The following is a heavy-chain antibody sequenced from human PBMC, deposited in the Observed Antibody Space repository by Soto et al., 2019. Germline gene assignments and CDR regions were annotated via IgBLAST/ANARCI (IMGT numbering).Heavy chain of an antibody. D-gene: IGHD3-10*01. CDR2: IYSGGST. Sequence: EVQLVESGGGLIQPGGSLRLSCAASGFTVSSNYMSWVRQAPGKGLEWVSVIYSGGSTYYADSVKGRFTISRDNSKNTLYLQMNSLRAEDTAVYYCARGPPALWNGGFDYWGQGTLVTVSS. V-gene: IGHV3-53*01. CDR3: ARGPPALWNGGFDY. J-gene: IGHJ4*02. CDR1: GFTVSSNY.